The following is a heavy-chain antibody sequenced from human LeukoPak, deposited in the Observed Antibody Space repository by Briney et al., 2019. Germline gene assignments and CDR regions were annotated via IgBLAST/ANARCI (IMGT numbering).Heavy chain of an antibody. J-gene: IGHJ5*02. CDR1: GYTFTGYY. CDR2: INPNSGGT. V-gene: IGHV1-2*02. Sequence: ASVKVSCKASGYTFTGYYMHWVRQAPGQGLEWMGWINPNSGGTNYAQKFQGRVTMTRDTSISTAYMELSMLRSDYTAVYYCARSLLYGSGSYYPNWFDPWGEGTLVTVSS. D-gene: IGHD3-10*01. CDR3: ARSLLYGSGSYYPNWFDP.